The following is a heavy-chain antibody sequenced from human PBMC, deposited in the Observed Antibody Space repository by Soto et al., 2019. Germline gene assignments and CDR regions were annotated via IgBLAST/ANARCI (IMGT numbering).Heavy chain of an antibody. CDR2: ISRSGSTI. CDR3: ARDGRIRRPDWYFDL. V-gene: IGHV3-48*03. Sequence: GVSLRLSCAASGLTFSSYEMNWVRQAPGKGLEWVSYISRSGSTIYYADSVKGRVTISRDNAKNSLYLQMNSLRAEDTAVYYCARDGRIRRPDWYFDLWGRGTLVTVSS. J-gene: IGHJ2*01. D-gene: IGHD2-15*01. CDR1: GLTFSSYE.